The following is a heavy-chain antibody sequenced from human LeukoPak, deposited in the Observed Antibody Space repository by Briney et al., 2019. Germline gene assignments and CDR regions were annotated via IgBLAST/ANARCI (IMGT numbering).Heavy chain of an antibody. CDR1: GYTFTSYD. CDR2: MNPNSGNT. D-gene: IGHD3-10*01. CDR3: ARLDDTMVRDRGSYGMDV. Sequence: ASVKVSCKASGYTFTSYDINWVRQATGQRLEWMGWMNPNSGNTGYAQKFQGRVTMTRNTSISTAYMELSSLRSEDTAVYYCARLDDTMVRDRGSYGMDVWGQGTTVTVSS. V-gene: IGHV1-8*01. J-gene: IGHJ6*02.